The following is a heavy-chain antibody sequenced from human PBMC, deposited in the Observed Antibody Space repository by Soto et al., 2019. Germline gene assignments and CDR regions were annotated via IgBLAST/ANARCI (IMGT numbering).Heavy chain of an antibody. D-gene: IGHD6-13*01. CDR2: IYYSGST. CDR3: ERKQQLDGYDY. CDR1: GGSISSGGYY. V-gene: IGHV4-31*03. Sequence: TLSLTCTVSGGSISSGGYYWSWIRQHPGKGLEWIGYIYYSGSTYYNPSLKSRVTISVDTSKNQFSLKLSSVTAADTAVYYCERKQQLDGYDYWGQGTLVTVSS. J-gene: IGHJ4*02.